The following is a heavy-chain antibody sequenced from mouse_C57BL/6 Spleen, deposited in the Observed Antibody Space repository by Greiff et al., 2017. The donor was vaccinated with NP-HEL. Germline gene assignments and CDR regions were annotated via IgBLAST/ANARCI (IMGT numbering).Heavy chain of an antibody. V-gene: IGHV5-4*01. Sequence: EVKLVESGGGLVKPGGSLKLSCAASGFTFSSYAMSWVRQTPEKRLEWVATISDGGSYTYYPDNVKGRFTFSRDNAKNNLYLQMSHLKSEDTAMYYSARDGGLRRSAWFAYWGQGALVTVSA. CDR1: GFTFSSYA. J-gene: IGHJ3*01. CDR3: ARDGGLRRSAWFAY. CDR2: ISDGGSYT. D-gene: IGHD2-4*01.